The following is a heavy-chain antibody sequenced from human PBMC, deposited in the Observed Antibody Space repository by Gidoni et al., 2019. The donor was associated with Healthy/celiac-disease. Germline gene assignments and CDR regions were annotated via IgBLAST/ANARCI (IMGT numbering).Heavy chain of an antibody. D-gene: IGHD6-19*01. J-gene: IGHJ6*02. CDR3: ARDQTSGSTYYYYYYGMDV. CDR2: GGST. Sequence: GGSTSYAQKFQGRVTMTRDTSTSTVYMELSSLRSEDTAVYYCARDQTSGSTYYYYYYGMDVWGQGTTVTVSS. V-gene: IGHV1-46*01.